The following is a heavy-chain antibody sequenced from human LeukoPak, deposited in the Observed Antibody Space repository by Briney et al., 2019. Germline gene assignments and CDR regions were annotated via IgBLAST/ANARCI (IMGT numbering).Heavy chain of an antibody. V-gene: IGHV1-46*01. CDR1: GYTFTSYY. Sequence: ASVKVSCKASGYTFTSYYMHWVRQAPGQGLEWMGLINPTGGSTGYAQKFQGRVTMTRDMSTSTDYMELSSLRSEDPAIYYCARDNSVGDNAWWFDRWGQGTLVTVSS. CDR3: ARDNSVGDNAWWFDR. J-gene: IGHJ5*02. CDR2: INPTGGST. D-gene: IGHD1-26*01.